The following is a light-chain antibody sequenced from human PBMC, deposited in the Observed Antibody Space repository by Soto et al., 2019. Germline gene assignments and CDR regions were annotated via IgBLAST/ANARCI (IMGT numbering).Light chain of an antibody. J-gene: IGKJ4*01. CDR1: RSVSSN. V-gene: IGKV3-15*01. CDR3: QQFKDWPPLT. Sequence: EIVLTQSPATLSVSPGESATLSCRASRSVSSNLDWYQQKPGQSPRLLIYFASTRATGVPARFSGSGSGTEFTLTISSLQSEDFAVYYCQQFKDWPPLTFGGGTKVEIK. CDR2: FAS.